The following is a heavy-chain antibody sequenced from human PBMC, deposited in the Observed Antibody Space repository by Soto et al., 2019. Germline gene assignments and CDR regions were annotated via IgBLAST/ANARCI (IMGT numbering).Heavy chain of an antibody. CDR2: IYYNGTT. D-gene: IGHD3-9*01. Sequence: PSETLSLTCTVSGGSISNYQWSWVRQPPGKRLEWIGYIYYNGTTSYNPSLKSRVTISVDTSKNQFSLKLSSVTAADTAVYYCARQVVLDILTGYYEPIYYFDYWGQGTLVTVSS. V-gene: IGHV4-59*01. CDR1: GGSISNYQ. CDR3: ARQVVLDILTGYYEPIYYFDY. J-gene: IGHJ4*02.